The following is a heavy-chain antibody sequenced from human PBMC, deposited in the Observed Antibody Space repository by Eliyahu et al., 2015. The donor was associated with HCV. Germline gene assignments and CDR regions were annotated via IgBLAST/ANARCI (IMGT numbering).Heavy chain of an antibody. CDR3: ARAVYYYDSSGYFDY. CDR1: GGTFSSYA. Sequence: QVQLVQSGAEVKKPGSSVKVSCKASGGTFSSYAISWVRQAPGQGLEWMGGMVPTFGTANYAQKFQGRVTITADESTSTAYMELSSLRSEDTAVYYCARAVYYYDSSGYFDYWGQGTLVTVSS. V-gene: IGHV1-69*01. J-gene: IGHJ4*02. CDR2: MVPTFGTA. D-gene: IGHD3-22*01.